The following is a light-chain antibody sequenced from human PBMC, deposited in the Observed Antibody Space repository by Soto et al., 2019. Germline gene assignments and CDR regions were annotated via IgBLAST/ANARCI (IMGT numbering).Light chain of an antibody. CDR2: WAS. Sequence: DIVMTQSPDSLAVSPGERATINCKSSQSILYSSNNKNYLAWYQQKPGQPPKLLIFWASTREPGVPDRFSGSGSGTDFTLTISSLQAEDVAVYYCQQYYSTPHTFGQGTRLEIK. J-gene: IGKJ2*01. CDR3: QQYYSTPHT. V-gene: IGKV4-1*01. CDR1: QSILYSSNNKNY.